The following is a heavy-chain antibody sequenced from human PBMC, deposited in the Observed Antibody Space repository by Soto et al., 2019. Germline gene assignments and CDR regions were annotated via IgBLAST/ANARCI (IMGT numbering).Heavy chain of an antibody. CDR2: ISGSGDST. D-gene: IGHD4-17*01. Sequence: TFSSYAMSWVRQAPGKGLEWVSGISGSGDSTYNADSLKGRFSISRDNSKTTLFLEMNTLRAEDTAVYYCARGLRWFDAFDIWGQGTMVTVSS. CDR3: ARGLRWFDAFDI. J-gene: IGHJ3*02. CDR1: TFSSYA. V-gene: IGHV3-23*01.